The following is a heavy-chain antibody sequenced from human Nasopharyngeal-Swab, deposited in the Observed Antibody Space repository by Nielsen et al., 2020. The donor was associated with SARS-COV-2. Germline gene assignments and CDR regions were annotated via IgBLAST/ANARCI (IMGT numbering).Heavy chain of an antibody. V-gene: IGHV4-59*08. CDR3: ARCLEYSSSQDYYYYYMDV. D-gene: IGHD6-6*01. Sequence: SETLSLTCTVSGGSISSYYWSWIRRPPGKGLEWIGYIYYSGSTNYNPSLKSRVTISVDTSKNQFSLKLSSVTAADTAVYYCARCLEYSSSQDYYYYYMDVWGKGTTVTVSS. CDR1: GGSISSYY. CDR2: IYYSGST. J-gene: IGHJ6*03.